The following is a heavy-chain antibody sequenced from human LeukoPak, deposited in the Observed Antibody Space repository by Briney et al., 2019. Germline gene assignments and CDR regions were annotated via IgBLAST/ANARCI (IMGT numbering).Heavy chain of an antibody. D-gene: IGHD6-13*01. Sequence: ASVKVSCKASGGTFSSYAISWVRQAPGQGLEWMGGIIPIFGTANYAQNFQDRVTITADETTSTAYMELSSLRSEDTAVYYCARGGVIAATGNYFDYWGQGTLVTVSS. V-gene: IGHV1-69*13. CDR3: ARGGVIAATGNYFDY. J-gene: IGHJ4*02. CDR1: GGTFSSYA. CDR2: IIPIFGTA.